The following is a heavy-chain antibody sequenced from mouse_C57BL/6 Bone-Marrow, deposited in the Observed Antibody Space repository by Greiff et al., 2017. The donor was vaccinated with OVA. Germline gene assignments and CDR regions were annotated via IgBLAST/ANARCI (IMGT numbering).Heavy chain of an antibody. V-gene: IGHV1-15*01. J-gene: IGHJ3*01. CDR2: IDPETGGP. Sequence: QVQLKESGAELVRPGASVTLSCKASGYTFTDYEMHWVKQTPVHGLEWIGAIDPETGGPAYNQKFKGKAILTADKSSSTAYMELRSLTSEDSAVYYCTRRGYGSAWFAYGGQGTLVTVSA. D-gene: IGHD1-1*01. CDR3: TRRGYGSAWFAY. CDR1: GYTFTDYE.